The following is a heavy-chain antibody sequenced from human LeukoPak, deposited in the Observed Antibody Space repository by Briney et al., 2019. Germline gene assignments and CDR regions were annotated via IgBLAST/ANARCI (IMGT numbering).Heavy chain of an antibody. CDR3: ARGGWLHLYDY. Sequence: SETLSLTCAVYGGSFSGYYWSWIRQPPGKGLEWIGEINHSGSTNYNPSLKGRVTISVDTSKNQFSLKLSSVTAADTAVYYCARGGWLHLYDYWGQGTLVTVSS. CDR2: INHSGST. J-gene: IGHJ4*02. CDR1: GGSFSGYY. V-gene: IGHV4-34*01. D-gene: IGHD5-24*01.